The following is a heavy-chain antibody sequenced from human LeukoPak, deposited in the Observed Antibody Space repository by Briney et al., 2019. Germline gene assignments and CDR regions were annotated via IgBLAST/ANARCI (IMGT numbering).Heavy chain of an antibody. CDR3: ARQSRTMARDGTTYPDY. J-gene: IGHJ4*02. CDR2: IYYSGNT. CDR1: GGSISSSSYF. V-gene: IGHV4-39*07. D-gene: IGHD4/OR15-4a*01. Sequence: SETLSLTCTVSGGSISSSSYFWGWIRQPPGKGLECIGTIYYSGNTYYNPSLRSRVTISLDTSNNHFSLKLTSVTAADTAIYFCARQSRTMARDGTTYPDYWGQGTLVTVSS.